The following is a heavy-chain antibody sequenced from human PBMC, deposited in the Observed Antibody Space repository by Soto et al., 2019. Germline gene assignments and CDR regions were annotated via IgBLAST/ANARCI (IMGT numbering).Heavy chain of an antibody. V-gene: IGHV4-59*01. D-gene: IGHD2-8*01. CDR1: GGSISSYY. Sequence: PSETLSLTCTVSGGSISSYYWSWIRQPPGKGLEWIGYIYYSGSTNYNPSLKSRVTISVDTSKNQFSLKLSSVTAADTAVYYCARAGCTNGVCYTGSSPSYFDYWGQGTLVTVSS. CDR2: IYYSGST. CDR3: ARAGCTNGVCYTGSSPSYFDY. J-gene: IGHJ4*02.